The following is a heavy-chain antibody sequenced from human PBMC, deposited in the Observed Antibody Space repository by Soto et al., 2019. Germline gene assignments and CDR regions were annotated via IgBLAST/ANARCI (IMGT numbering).Heavy chain of an antibody. D-gene: IGHD4-17*01. CDR1: GGSITTGGYY. CDR3: ARSVHSGDYIAY. Sequence: QVQLQESGPGLVQPSQTLSLTCTVSGGSITTGGYYWSWIRQHPGKGLESIGYIYDSGTTDYNPSLKSRLTISLDTSKNQFSLKMRSVTAADTAVYYCARSVHSGDYIAYWGQGTLVTVSS. J-gene: IGHJ4*02. V-gene: IGHV4-31*03. CDR2: IYDSGTT.